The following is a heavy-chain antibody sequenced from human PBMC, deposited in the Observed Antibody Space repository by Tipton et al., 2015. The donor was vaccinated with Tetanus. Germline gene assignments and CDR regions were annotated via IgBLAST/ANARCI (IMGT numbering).Heavy chain of an antibody. V-gene: IGHV6-1*01. CDR1: GDSVSSNSAA. J-gene: IGHJ4*02. Sequence: LRLSCAISGDSVSSNSAAWNWIRQSPSRGLEWLGRTYYRSKWYNDYAVSVKSRITINPDTSKNQFSLQLNSVTPEDTAVYYCARDTVRLVAGTFDYWAQGTLVAVSS. D-gene: IGHD6-19*01. CDR3: ARDTVRLVAGTFDY. CDR2: TYYRSKWYN.